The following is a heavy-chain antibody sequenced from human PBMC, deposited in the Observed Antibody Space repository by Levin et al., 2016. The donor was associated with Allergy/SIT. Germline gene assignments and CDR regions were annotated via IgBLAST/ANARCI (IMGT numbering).Heavy chain of an antibody. CDR3: ARDSQQLFYWYFDL. CDR2: IYYSGST. V-gene: IGHV4-31*02. J-gene: IGHJ2*01. Sequence: WIRQPPGKGLEWIGYIYYSGSTYYNPSLKSRVTISVDTSKNQFSLKLSSVTAADTAVYYCARDSQQLFYWYFDLWGRGTLVTVSS. D-gene: IGHD6-13*01.